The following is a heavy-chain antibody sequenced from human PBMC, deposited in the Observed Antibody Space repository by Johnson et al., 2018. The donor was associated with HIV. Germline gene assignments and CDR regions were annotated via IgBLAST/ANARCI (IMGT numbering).Heavy chain of an antibody. CDR1: GFTFSSYG. J-gene: IGHJ3*02. D-gene: IGHD3-10*01. CDR2: ISYDGSNK. V-gene: IGHV3-30*19. CDR3: ARILVGTMVRGVSLHDAFDI. Sequence: QVQLVESGGGVVQPGGSLRLSCAASGFTFSSYGMHWVRQAPGKGLEWVAVISYDGSNKDYADYVKGRFTISRDNSKNTLYLQMNSLRAEDTAVYYCARILVGTMVRGVSLHDAFDIWGQGTMVTVSS.